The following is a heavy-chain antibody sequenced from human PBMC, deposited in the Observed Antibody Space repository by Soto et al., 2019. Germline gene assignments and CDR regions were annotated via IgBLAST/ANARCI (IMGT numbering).Heavy chain of an antibody. D-gene: IGHD6-6*01. CDR2: INPNTGGT. CDR1: GYTFTDNY. CDR3: ARDFSSSADGFDY. J-gene: IGHJ4*02. V-gene: IGHV1-2*02. Sequence: QVQLVQSGAEVKKPGASVKVSCKASGYTFTDNYIHWVRQAPGHGLEWMGWINPNTGGTNYAQKFQGRVIVTRDTSITTAYMELSRLRSDDTAVYYCARDFSSSADGFDYWGQGTLVTVSS.